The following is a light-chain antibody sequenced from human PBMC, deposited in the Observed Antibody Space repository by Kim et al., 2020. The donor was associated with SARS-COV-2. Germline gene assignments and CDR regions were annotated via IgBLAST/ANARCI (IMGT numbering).Light chain of an antibody. CDR1: KVGEKY. CDR3: QAWDSRV. CDR2: QDS. Sequence: SVSVYPAQKASSTCTGDKVGEKYARRYQQRPRQSPVLVIYQDSKRPSGMPERFTCSNSGNTATLTISGTQAMDEADYYCQAWDSRVFGGGTQLTVL. V-gene: IGLV3-1*01. J-gene: IGLJ3*02.